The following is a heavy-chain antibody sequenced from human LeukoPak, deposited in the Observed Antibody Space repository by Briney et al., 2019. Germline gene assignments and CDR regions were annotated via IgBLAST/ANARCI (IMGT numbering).Heavy chain of an antibody. J-gene: IGHJ6*03. Sequence: SGNSFISFAISWVRQAPGQGLEWMGWISAYYGTTNYAQKFKGRVTMTTDTSTSTAYMELRSLRSDDTAVYYCARRRAVTTSLFDYYYMDVWGKGTTVTVSS. CDR2: ISAYYGTT. CDR1: GNSFISFA. V-gene: IGHV1-18*01. D-gene: IGHD4-17*01. CDR3: ARRRAVTTSLFDYYYMDV.